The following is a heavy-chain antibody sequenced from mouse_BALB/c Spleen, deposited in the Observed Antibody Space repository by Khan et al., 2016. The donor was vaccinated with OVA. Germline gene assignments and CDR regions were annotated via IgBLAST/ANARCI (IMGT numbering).Heavy chain of an antibody. Sequence: EVQLQESGPELVKPGASVKMSCKASGYSFTNYIIHWVKQEPGQGLECIGYINPHTDGAKYNENFKCKATLTSDNSYSTAYKELSCLTSEDSAVYYCARDYGRRFWFDYWGQGTLVTVSA. CDR1: GYSFTNYI. D-gene: IGHD1-1*01. CDR2: INPHTDGA. CDR3: ARDYGRRFWFDY. V-gene: IGHV1S136*01. J-gene: IGHJ3*01.